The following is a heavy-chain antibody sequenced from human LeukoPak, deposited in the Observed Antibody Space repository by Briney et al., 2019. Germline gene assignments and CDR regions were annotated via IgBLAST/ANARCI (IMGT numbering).Heavy chain of an antibody. D-gene: IGHD3-10*01. CDR3: ARETHDPTMVRGVVDY. CDR2: IYYSGST. J-gene: IGHJ4*02. Sequence: SETLSLTCTVSGGSISSGGYYWSWIRQHPGKGLEWIGYIYYSGSTYYNPSLKSRVTISVDTSKNQFSLKLSSVTAADTAVYYCARETHDPTMVRGVVDYWGRGTLVTVSS. CDR1: GGSISSGGYY. V-gene: IGHV4-31*03.